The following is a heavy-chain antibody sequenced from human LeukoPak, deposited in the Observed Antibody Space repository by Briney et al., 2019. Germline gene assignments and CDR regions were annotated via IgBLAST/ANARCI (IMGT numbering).Heavy chain of an antibody. CDR3: ARGMNV. CDR2: IKEDGSEK. V-gene: IGHV3-7*03. J-gene: IGHJ6*02. Sequence: GGSLRLSCAASGFTFSSYSMNWVRQAPGKGLEWVANIKEDGSEKYYVDSVKGRFTISRDNAKNSLYLQMNSLRAEDTAIYYCARGMNVWGQGTTVTVSS. CDR1: GFTFSSYS.